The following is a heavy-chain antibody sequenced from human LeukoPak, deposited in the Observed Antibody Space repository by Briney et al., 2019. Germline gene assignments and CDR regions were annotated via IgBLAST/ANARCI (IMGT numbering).Heavy chain of an antibody. J-gene: IGHJ4*02. CDR3: AKATGTGYGYDFFDY. Sequence: PGGSLRLSCAASGFTFSRFTINWVRQAPGKGLEWVSGISGSDSSTYYADSVKGRFTISRDNSKNTLYLQMNSLRAEDTAVYYCAKATGTGYGYDFFDYWGQGTLVTVSS. CDR2: ISGSDSST. V-gene: IGHV3-23*01. D-gene: IGHD5-18*01. CDR1: GFTFSRFT.